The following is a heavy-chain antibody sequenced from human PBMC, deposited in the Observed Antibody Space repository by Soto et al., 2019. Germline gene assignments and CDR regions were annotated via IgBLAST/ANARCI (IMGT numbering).Heavy chain of an antibody. V-gene: IGHV2-5*01. D-gene: IGHD6-19*01. CDR3: AKSGSSGWYGWFDP. CDR2: IYWNDDK. Sequence: SGPTLVNPTHTLTLTCIFSGFSLRTSGVGVGWIRQPPGKALEWLGFIYWNDDKRYSPSLKSRLTITKDTSKNQVVLTMTNMDPVDTATYYCAKSGSSGWYGWFDPWGQGTLVTVSS. CDR1: GFSLRTSGVG. J-gene: IGHJ5*02.